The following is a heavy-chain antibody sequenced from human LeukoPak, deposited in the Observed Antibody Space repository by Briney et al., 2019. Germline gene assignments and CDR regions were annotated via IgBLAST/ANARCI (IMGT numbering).Heavy chain of an antibody. CDR3: ARARDIVVSSNIYSFDY. Sequence: SSRTLSLTCTVSGGSISSGGYYWNWIRQHPGKGLEWIGFIYYSGSTYHNPSLKSRVSISVDTSENQFSLKLSSVTAADTAVYYCARARDIVVSSNIYSFDYWGQGTLVTVSS. V-gene: IGHV4-31*03. CDR2: IYYSGST. CDR1: GGSISSGGYY. J-gene: IGHJ4*02. D-gene: IGHD2-2*01.